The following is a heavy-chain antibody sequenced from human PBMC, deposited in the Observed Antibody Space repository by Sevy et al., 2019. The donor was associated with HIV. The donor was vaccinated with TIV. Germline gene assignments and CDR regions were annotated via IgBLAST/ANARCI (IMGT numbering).Heavy chain of an antibody. CDR3: AREGCTRPHDH. J-gene: IGHJ4*02. Sequence: GGSLRLSCVASEFNFNIYSTSWVRQAPGKGLEWVSTLSFGCGRINHADSVQGRFTMSRDDSKKTVYLEMNSLRAEDTAVYYCAREGCTRPHDHWGQGTLVTVSS. CDR1: EFNFNIYS. V-gene: IGHV3-23*01. CDR2: LSFGCGRI. D-gene: IGHD2-8*01.